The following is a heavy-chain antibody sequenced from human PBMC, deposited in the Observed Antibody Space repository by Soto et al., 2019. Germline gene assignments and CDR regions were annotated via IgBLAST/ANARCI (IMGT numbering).Heavy chain of an antibody. CDR2: IYTNGNN. Sequence: SETLCLTCTVSGGSTTRKGNFWGWNRQSPGKGLEWIGTIYTNGNNYYNPSLEGRVAISLDTSRNQFSLGLTSVTAAATAFYYCGVPRIALYPYSAQGALVIV. CDR1: GGSTTRKGNF. D-gene: IGHD2-15*01. V-gene: IGHV4-39*01. J-gene: IGHJ1*01. CDR3: GVPRIALYPY.